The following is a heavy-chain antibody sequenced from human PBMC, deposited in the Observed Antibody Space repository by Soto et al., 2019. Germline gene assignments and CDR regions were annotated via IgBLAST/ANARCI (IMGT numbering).Heavy chain of an antibody. CDR1: GGSFSGSY. CDR2: TNPRGST. V-gene: IGHV4-34*01. Sequence: SETLSLTCGVYGGSFSGSYWNWIRQPPGKGLEWIGETNPRGSTNYNPSLKSRVTISVDTSKNQFSLKLNSVTAADTAVYYCARGLCSSTRCYFFDSWGQGILVTVSS. D-gene: IGHD2-2*01. CDR3: ARGLCSSTRCYFFDS. J-gene: IGHJ4*02.